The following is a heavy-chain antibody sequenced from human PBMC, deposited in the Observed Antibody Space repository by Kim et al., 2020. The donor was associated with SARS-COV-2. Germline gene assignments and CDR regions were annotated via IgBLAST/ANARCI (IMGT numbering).Heavy chain of an antibody. CDR3: AKKRRGWYGGHWFDP. Sequence: GGSLRLSCAASGFTFSSYAMSWVRQAPGKGLEWVSAISGSGGSTYYADSVKGRFTISRDNSKNTLYLQMNSLRAEDTAVYYCAKKRRGWYGGHWFDPWGQGTLVSVSS. V-gene: IGHV3-23*01. CDR1: GFTFSSYA. CDR2: ISGSGGST. J-gene: IGHJ5*02. D-gene: IGHD6-19*01.